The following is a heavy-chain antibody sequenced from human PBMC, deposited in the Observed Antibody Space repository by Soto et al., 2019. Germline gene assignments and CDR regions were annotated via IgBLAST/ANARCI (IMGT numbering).Heavy chain of an antibody. Sequence: RASVKVSCKASGYTFTSYGISWVRQAPGQGLEWMGWISAYNGNTNYAQKLQGRVTMTTDTSTSTAYMELRSLRSDDTAVYYCARVLARGFLEWLPWGVAYGMDVWGQGTTVTVSS. CDR1: GYTFTSYG. D-gene: IGHD3-3*01. CDR3: ARVLARGFLEWLPWGVAYGMDV. V-gene: IGHV1-18*01. CDR2: ISAYNGNT. J-gene: IGHJ6*02.